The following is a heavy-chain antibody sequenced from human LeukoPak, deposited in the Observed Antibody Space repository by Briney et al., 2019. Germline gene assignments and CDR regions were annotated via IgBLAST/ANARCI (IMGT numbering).Heavy chain of an antibody. CDR1: GFTVSSNF. CDR2: IYSDSTT. J-gene: IGHJ4*02. D-gene: IGHD6-6*01. CDR3: ARGLSGYSSSLGY. Sequence: GGSLRLSCAASGFTVSSNFMSWVRQAPGKGLEWVSIIYSDSTTYYADSVKGRFTISRDNAKNTLYLQMNSLRAEDTAVYYCARGLSGYSSSLGYWGQGTLVTVSS. V-gene: IGHV3-53*01.